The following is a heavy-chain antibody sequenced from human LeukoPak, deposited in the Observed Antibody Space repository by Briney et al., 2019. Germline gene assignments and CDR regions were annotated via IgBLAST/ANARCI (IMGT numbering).Heavy chain of an antibody. V-gene: IGHV3-23*01. CDR2: ISGSSGRT. Sequence: GGSLRLSCAASEFTFSSYAMSWVRQAPGKGLEWVSRISGSSGRTYYTDSVTGRFTISRDNSKNMVYLQMNSLRAEDTAIYYYARDDAADGGYLDHWGQGTLVTVSS. J-gene: IGHJ4*02. CDR3: ARDDAADGGYLDH. D-gene: IGHD3-10*01. CDR1: EFTFSSYA.